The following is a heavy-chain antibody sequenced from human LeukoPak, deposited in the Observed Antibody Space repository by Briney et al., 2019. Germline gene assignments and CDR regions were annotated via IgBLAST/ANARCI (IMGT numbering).Heavy chain of an antibody. Sequence: PGGSLRLSCAASGFTFSSYAMSWVRQAPGKGLEWVSSISSSSSYIYYADSVKGRFTISRDNAKNSLYLQMNSLRAEDTAVYYCARAYSSGDDAFDIWGQGTMVTVSS. V-gene: IGHV3-21*01. D-gene: IGHD6-19*01. J-gene: IGHJ3*02. CDR2: ISSSSSYI. CDR3: ARAYSSGDDAFDI. CDR1: GFTFSSYA.